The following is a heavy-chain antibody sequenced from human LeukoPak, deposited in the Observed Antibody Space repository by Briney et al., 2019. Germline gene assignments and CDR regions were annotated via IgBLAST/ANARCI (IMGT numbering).Heavy chain of an antibody. Sequence: GRSLRLSCAASGFPFSPFHMHWVRQAPGKGLEWVADIAYDGSVKYYPDPLKGRLTISRDNSKNTLYLQMNSIRTEDTAVYSFAKGRTVVGATSFDYWGLGTLVTVSS. CDR3: AKGRTVVGATSFDY. D-gene: IGHD1-26*01. V-gene: IGHV3-30*18. CDR1: GFPFSPFH. J-gene: IGHJ4*02. CDR2: IAYDGSVK.